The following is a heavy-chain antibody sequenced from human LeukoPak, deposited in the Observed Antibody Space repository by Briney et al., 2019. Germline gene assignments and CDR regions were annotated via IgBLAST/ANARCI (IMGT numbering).Heavy chain of an antibody. CDR2: IYYSGST. CDR1: GGSISSYY. Sequence: PSETLSLTCTVYGGSISSYYWSWIRQPPGKVLEWIGYIYYSGSTNYNPSLKTRVTISLDASKNQFFLKLSSVTAADTAVYYCARVGGYNDAFDIWGQGTMVTVSS. CDR3: ARVGGYNDAFDI. D-gene: IGHD5-24*01. J-gene: IGHJ3*02. V-gene: IGHV4-59*01.